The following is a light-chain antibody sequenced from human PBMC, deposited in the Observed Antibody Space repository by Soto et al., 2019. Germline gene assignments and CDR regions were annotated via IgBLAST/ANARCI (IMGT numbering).Light chain of an antibody. CDR2: AAS. Sequence: AIQMTQSPSSLSASVGDRITITCRASQGVGNDLGWFQQKPGKVPNLLIYAASTLHSGVSSRFSGSGSGTDFTLTISSLQPEDSATYYWLLDFNYQLTFGGGTRVEIK. J-gene: IGKJ4*01. V-gene: IGKV1-6*01. CDR3: LLDFNYQLT. CDR1: QGVGND.